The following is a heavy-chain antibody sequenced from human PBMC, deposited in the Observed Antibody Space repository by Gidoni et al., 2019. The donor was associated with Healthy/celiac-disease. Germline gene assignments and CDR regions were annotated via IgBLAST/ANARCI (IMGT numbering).Heavy chain of an antibody. CDR1: VFTFSSYG. V-gene: IGHV3-21*01. CDR3: ARDVVMSAEGITIFKGLNNFDY. Sequence: EVQLVESGGGLVKPGGSLRLSCAASVFTFSSYGMNWGRQAPGKGLEWVSSISSSSSYIYYADSVKGRFTISRDNAKNSLYLQMNSLRAEDTAVYYCARDVVMSAEGITIFKGLNNFDYWGQGTLVTVSS. CDR2: ISSSSSYI. D-gene: IGHD3-10*01. J-gene: IGHJ4*02.